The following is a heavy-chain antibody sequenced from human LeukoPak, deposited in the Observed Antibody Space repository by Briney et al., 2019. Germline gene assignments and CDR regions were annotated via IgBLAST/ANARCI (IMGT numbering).Heavy chain of an antibody. CDR1: GVSTTTYY. D-gene: IGHD3-10*01. V-gene: IGHV4-59*08. CDR3: ARRSGSGRIYHFDY. Sequence: ASETLSLTCTVSGVSTTTYYWSWIRQPPGKGLEWIGYIYYSGSTNYNPSLRSRVTISIDTSNNQFSLKMSSVTATDTAVYYCARRSGSGRIYHFDYWGQGTLVTVSS. CDR2: IYYSGST. J-gene: IGHJ4*02.